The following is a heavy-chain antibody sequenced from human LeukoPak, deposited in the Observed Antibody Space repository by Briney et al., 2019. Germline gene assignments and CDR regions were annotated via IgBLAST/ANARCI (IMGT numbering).Heavy chain of an antibody. CDR2: ISWNSGSI. J-gene: IGHJ4*02. V-gene: IGHV3-9*01. CDR1: GLTFDDYA. CDR3: AKVETMIVVV. D-gene: IGHD3-22*01. Sequence: PGRSLRLSCAASGLTFDDYAMHWVRQAPGKGLEWVSGISWNSGSIGYADSVKGRFTISRDNSKNTLYLQMNSLRAEDTAVYYCAKVETMIVVVWGQGTLVTVSS.